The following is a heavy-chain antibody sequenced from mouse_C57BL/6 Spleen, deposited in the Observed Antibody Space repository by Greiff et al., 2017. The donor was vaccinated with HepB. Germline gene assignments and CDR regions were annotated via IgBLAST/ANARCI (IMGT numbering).Heavy chain of an antibody. J-gene: IGHJ3*01. V-gene: IGHV1-26*01. Sequence: EVQLQQSGPELVKPGASVKISCKASGYTFTDYYMNWVKQSHGQSLEWIGDINPNNGGTSYNQKFKGKATLTVDKSSSTAYMELRSLTSEDSAVYYCARWYYDYGAWFAYWGQGTLVTVSA. CDR3: ARWYYDYGAWFAY. CDR2: INPNNGGT. D-gene: IGHD2-4*01. CDR1: GYTFTDYY.